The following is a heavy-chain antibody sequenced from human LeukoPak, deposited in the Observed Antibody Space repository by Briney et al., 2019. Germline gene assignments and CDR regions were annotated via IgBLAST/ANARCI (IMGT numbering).Heavy chain of an antibody. J-gene: IGHJ4*02. CDR3: ARDSGIGSRYIDY. CDR2: IWYDGSNK. D-gene: IGHD2-15*01. V-gene: IGHV3-33*01. CDR1: GFTFSSYG. Sequence: PGRSLRLSCAASGFTFSSYGMHWVRQAPGKGLERVAVIWYDGSNKYYSDSVKGRFTISRDNSKNTLYLQMNSLRAEDTTVYYCARDSGIGSRYIDYWGQGTLVTVSS.